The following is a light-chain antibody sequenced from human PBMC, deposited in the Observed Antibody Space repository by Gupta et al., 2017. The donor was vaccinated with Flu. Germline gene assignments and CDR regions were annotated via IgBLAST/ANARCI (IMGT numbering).Light chain of an antibody. CDR3: RHDENWPWT. Sequence: DVVMNQSPLSLSVTVGQPASISCRSSQSCVHSDGNTYLQWFQQRPGQSPMRLIYKISNRDSGVPDRFSGSGSGTEYTLDISRVEAEDVGIYYCRHDENWPWTFGQGTKVEIK. CDR1: QSCVHSDGNTY. V-gene: IGKV2-30*02. J-gene: IGKJ1*01. CDR2: KIS.